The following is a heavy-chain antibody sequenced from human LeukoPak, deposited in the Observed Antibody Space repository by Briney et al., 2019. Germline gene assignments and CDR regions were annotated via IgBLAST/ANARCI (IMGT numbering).Heavy chain of an antibody. V-gene: IGHV1-24*01. Sequence: ASVKVSCKVSGYTLTELSMHWVRQAPGKGLEWMGGFDPEDGETIYAQKFQGRVTMTEDTSTDTAYMELSGLRSEDTAVYYCATDHHYTIFGDLGYWGQGTLVTVSS. CDR1: GYTLTELS. J-gene: IGHJ4*02. CDR2: FDPEDGET. D-gene: IGHD3-3*01. CDR3: ATDHHYTIFGDLGY.